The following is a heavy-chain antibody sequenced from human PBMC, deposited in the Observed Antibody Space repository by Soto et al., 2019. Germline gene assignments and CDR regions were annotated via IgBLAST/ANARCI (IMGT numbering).Heavy chain of an antibody. Sequence: GGYLRLSCAASGFTFSSYSMNWVRQAPGKGLEWVSSNSSSSSYIYYADSVKDRFTISRDNAKNSLYLQMNSLRAEDTAVYYCARELGYYYDSSGYYAFYIWGQGTMVTVSS. J-gene: IGHJ3*02. D-gene: IGHD3-22*01. CDR1: GFTFSSYS. V-gene: IGHV3-21*01. CDR3: ARELGYYYDSSGYYAFYI. CDR2: NSSSSSYI.